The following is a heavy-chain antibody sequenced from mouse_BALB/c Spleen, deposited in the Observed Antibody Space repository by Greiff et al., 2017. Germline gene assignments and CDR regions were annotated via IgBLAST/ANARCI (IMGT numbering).Heavy chain of an antibody. CDR2: INPSTGYT. CDR1: GYTFTSYW. CDR3: ARGDYGNYA. V-gene: IGHV1-7*01. D-gene: IGHD2-1*01. J-gene: IGHJ3*01. Sequence: VKLQESGAELAKPGASVKMSCKASGYTFTSYWMHWVKQRPGQGLEWIGYINPSTGYTEYNQKFKDKATLTADKSSSTAYMQLSSLTSEDSAVYYCARGDYGNYAWGQGTLVTVSA.